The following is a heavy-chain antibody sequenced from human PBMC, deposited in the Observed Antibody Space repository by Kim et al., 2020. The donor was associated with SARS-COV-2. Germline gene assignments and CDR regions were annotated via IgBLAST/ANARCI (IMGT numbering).Heavy chain of an antibody. CDR1: GYSFTSYW. D-gene: IGHD5-18*01. CDR2: IYPGDSDT. J-gene: IGHJ3*02. CDR3: ARQPPRGYRPYGAFDI. V-gene: IGHV5-51*01. Sequence: GESLKISRKGSGYSFTSYWIGWVRQMPGKGLEWMGIIYPGDSDTRYSPSFQGQVTISADKSISTAYLQWSSLKASDTAMYYCARQPPRGYRPYGAFDIWGQGTMVTVSS.